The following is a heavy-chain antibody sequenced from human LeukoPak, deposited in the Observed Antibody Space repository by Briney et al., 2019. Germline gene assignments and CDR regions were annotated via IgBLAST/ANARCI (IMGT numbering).Heavy chain of an antibody. J-gene: IGHJ4*02. CDR1: EYRFTAYW. V-gene: IGHV5-51*01. Sequence: GESLKVSCKGLEYRFTAYWIGWVRQMPGKGLEWMGLIYPAGADTRYSPPLQGQLPISAGKSIDAAYLPRSSLEAQDPAMYYCARGGPSNFLVDYWGQGTLVTVS. CDR3: ARGGPSNFLVDY. CDR2: IYPAGADT. D-gene: IGHD2/OR15-2a*01.